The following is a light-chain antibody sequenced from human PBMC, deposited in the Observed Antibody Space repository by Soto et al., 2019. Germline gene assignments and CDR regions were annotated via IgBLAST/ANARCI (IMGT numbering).Light chain of an antibody. CDR1: RSISDW. Sequence: DIQMTQSPSSLSPSVGDRVTITCRASRSISDWLAWYQQKPGKAPELLIFDASNLETGVPSRFSGSGSGTDFTFTISSLQPEDFATYYCQQYDNLLFTFGPGTKVDIK. CDR3: QQYDNLLFT. V-gene: IGKV1-33*01. J-gene: IGKJ3*01. CDR2: DAS.